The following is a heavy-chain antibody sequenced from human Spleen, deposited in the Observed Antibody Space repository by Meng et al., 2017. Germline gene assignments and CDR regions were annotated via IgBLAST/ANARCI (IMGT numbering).Heavy chain of an antibody. Sequence: GESLKISCTASGFTFRSYWMSWVRQAPGKGLEWVANIKQDGSEKSYVDSVKGRFTVSRDNAKNSLYLRMNSLRAEDTALYYCAKAVLRYFDWLGTVRGQGTLVTVSS. CDR1: GFTFRSYW. CDR3: AKAVLRYFDWLGTV. D-gene: IGHD3-9*01. V-gene: IGHV3-7*01. J-gene: IGHJ4*02. CDR2: IKQDGSEK.